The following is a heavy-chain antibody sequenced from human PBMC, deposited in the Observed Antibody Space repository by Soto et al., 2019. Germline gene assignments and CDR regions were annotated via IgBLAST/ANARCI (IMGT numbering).Heavy chain of an antibody. V-gene: IGHV1-2*04. CDR2: INPNSGGT. Sequence: GASVKVSCKASGYTFSGYYIHWVRQAPGQGPEWMGWINPNSGGTNYAQKFQGWVTMTRDTSNSTAYMEVSRLTSDDTAVYYCARDQLPDYYYYGMDVWGQGTAVTVS. CDR1: GYTFSGYY. D-gene: IGHD1-26*01. J-gene: IGHJ6*02. CDR3: ARDQLPDYYYYGMDV.